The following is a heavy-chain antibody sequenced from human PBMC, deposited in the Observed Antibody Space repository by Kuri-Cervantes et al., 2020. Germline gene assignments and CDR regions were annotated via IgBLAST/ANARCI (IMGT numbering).Heavy chain of an antibody. Sequence: GESLKISCAASGFTFSDYYMSWIRQAPGEGLEWVSYISSSGSTIYYADSVKGRFTISRDNSKNTLYLQMNSLRAEDTAVYYCAKEVATIFGSFDYWGQGTLVTVSS. D-gene: IGHD5-12*01. CDR2: ISSSGSTI. CDR3: AKEVATIFGSFDY. CDR1: GFTFSDYY. J-gene: IGHJ4*02. V-gene: IGHV3-11*01.